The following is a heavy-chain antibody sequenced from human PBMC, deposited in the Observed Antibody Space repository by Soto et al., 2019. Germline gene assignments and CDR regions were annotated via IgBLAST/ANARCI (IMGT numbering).Heavy chain of an antibody. Sequence: SETLSLTCTVSGGSISSSSYYWGWIRQPPGKGLEWIGSIYYSGSTYYNPSLKSRVTISVDTSKNQFSPKLGSVTAADTAVYYCARHANYYYGSGSYYISSYYYSYMDVWGKGTTVTVSS. CDR3: ARHANYYYGSGSYYISSYYYSYMDV. CDR1: GGSISSSSYY. V-gene: IGHV4-39*01. D-gene: IGHD3-10*01. J-gene: IGHJ6*03. CDR2: IYYSGST.